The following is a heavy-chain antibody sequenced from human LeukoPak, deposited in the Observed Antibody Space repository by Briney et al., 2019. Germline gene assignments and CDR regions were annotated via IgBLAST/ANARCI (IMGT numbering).Heavy chain of an antibody. CDR3: AILRNDSSGYEHPMISDY. Sequence: PSGTLSLTCAVSGGSISSSNWWSWVRQPPGKGLEWIGEIYHSGSTNYNPSLKSRVTISVDKSKNQFSLKLSSVTAADTAVYYCAILRNDSSGYEHPMISDYWGQGTLVTVSS. CDR1: GGSISSSNW. D-gene: IGHD3-22*01. CDR2: IYHSGST. V-gene: IGHV4-4*02. J-gene: IGHJ4*02.